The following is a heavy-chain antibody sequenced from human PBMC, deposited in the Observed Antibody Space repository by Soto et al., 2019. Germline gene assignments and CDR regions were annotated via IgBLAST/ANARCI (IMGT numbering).Heavy chain of an antibody. CDR2: IIPIFGTA. CDR1: GGTFSSYA. CDR3: AMDEPRRRYSSPFDY. V-gene: IGHV1-69*12. J-gene: IGHJ4*02. D-gene: IGHD6-19*01. Sequence: QVQLVQSGAEVKKPGSSVKVSCKASGGTFSSYAISWVRQAPGQGLEWMGGIIPIFGTANYAQKFQGRVTITADEPTSTAYMELSSLRSEDTAVYYCAMDEPRRRYSSPFDYWGQGTLVTVSS.